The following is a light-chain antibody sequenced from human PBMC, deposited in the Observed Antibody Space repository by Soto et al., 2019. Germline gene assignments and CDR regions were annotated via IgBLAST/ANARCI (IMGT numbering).Light chain of an antibody. V-gene: IGKV3-20*01. CDR1: QSVSATF. J-gene: IGKJ1*01. CDR3: QQYGSSPRS. CDR2: DSS. Sequence: EVVLTQSPGTLSLAPGERATLSCRARQSVSATFVAWYQQTPGQAPRLIIYDSSTRATGIPDRFTGSGSGTEFTLTIGRLEPEDFGVYYCQQYGSSPRSFGQGTTVE.